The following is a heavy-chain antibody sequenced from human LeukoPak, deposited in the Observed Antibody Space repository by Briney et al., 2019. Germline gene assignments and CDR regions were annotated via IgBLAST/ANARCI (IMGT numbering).Heavy chain of an antibody. D-gene: IGHD5-18*01. J-gene: IGHJ4*02. CDR1: GGSISSGGYY. CDR2: IYYSGST. CDR3: ARGHIQLLDY. Sequence: RSSETLSLTCTVSGGSISSGGYYWSWIRQHPGKGLEWIGYIYYSGSTYYNPSLKSRVTISVDTSKNQFSLKLSSVTAADTAVYYCARGHIQLLDYWGQGTLVTVSS. V-gene: IGHV4-31*03.